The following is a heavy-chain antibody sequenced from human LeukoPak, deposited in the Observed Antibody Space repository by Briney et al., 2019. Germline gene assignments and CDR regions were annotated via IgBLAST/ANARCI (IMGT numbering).Heavy chain of an antibody. V-gene: IGHV4-31*03. Sequence: SAETLSLTCTVSGGSISSGGYYWSWIRQHPGKRLEWMGYIYYSGSTYYNPSLKSRVTISVDTSKNQFSLKLSSVTAADTAVYYCARRRGYSFLVYFDYWGQGTLVTVSS. CDR1: GGSISSGGYY. J-gene: IGHJ4*02. CDR2: IYYSGST. CDR3: ARRRGYSFLVYFDY. D-gene: IGHD5-18*01.